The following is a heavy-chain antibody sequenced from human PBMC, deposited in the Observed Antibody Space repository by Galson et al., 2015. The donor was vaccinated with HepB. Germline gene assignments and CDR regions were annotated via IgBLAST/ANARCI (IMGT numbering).Heavy chain of an antibody. J-gene: IGHJ4*02. D-gene: IGHD3-3*01. CDR3: ARLDDSGYYWDY. Sequence: PVNFPFKAPGYTFPTFAIHGFRQPPGQRWKGMERLDGGDITKRNSQRFQDRVTLTSDTSTSMVFLELSSLRSEDTALYYCARLDDSGYYWDYWGQGTLVTVSS. CDR1: GYTFPTFA. V-gene: IGHV1-3*01. CDR2: LDGGDITK.